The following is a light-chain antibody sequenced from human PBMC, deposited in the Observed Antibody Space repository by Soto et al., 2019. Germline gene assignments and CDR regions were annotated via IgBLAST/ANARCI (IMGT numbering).Light chain of an antibody. J-gene: IGLJ3*02. CDR2: GST. V-gene: IGLV1-40*01. CDR1: RSDIGAGSD. Sequence: QSALTQPASVSGAPGQTVTISCTGGRSDIGAGSDVHWYRQLPGTAPKLLIFGSTNRASGVPERFSGSQSGTSASLAITGLQAEDEADYYCQSYDNTLRTSLFGGGTKLTVL. CDR3: QSYDNTLRTSL.